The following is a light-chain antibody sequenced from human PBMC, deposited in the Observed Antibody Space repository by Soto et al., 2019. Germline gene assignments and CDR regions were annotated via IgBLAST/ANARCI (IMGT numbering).Light chain of an antibody. Sequence: QSFLTQPASVSGSPGQSIAISCTGTRSDVGAYDYFAWYQQHPGKAPKLMISEVTNRPSGVYDRFSGSKSGNTASLTISGLQAEDEADYYCRSFTSRXTFVLGTGTKVXV. CDR2: EVT. CDR3: RSFTSRXTFV. J-gene: IGLJ1*01. V-gene: IGLV2-14*01. CDR1: RSDVGAYDY.